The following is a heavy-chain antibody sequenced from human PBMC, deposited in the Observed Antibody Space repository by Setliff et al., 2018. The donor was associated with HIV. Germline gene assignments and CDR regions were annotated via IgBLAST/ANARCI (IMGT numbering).Heavy chain of an antibody. Sequence: GASVKVSCKASADTFTNCLINWVRQAPGQGLEWMGWINSYNGNTKFAQKFQGRVTMTTDTSTTTAFMELMSLKADDTGIYYCSRSGVPPYYYYGMDVWGQGTTVTVSS. CDR3: SRSGVPPYYYYGMDV. D-gene: IGHD3-10*01. CDR1: ADTFTNCL. V-gene: IGHV1-18*01. J-gene: IGHJ6*02. CDR2: INSYNGNT.